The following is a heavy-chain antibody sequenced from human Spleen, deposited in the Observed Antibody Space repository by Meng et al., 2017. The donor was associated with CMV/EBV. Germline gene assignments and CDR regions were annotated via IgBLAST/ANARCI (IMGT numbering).Heavy chain of an antibody. Sequence: GESLKISCAASGFTFSTYAMSWVRQAPGKGLEWVSAISGNAGTSYYADSVKGRFTISRDNSKNTLYLQMNSLRAEDTAVYYCARDGRMYGDFAPLYFDCWGQGRLVTVSS. D-gene: IGHD4-17*01. V-gene: IGHV3-23*01. CDR2: ISGNAGTS. CDR1: GFTFSTYA. CDR3: ARDGRMYGDFAPLYFDC. J-gene: IGHJ4*02.